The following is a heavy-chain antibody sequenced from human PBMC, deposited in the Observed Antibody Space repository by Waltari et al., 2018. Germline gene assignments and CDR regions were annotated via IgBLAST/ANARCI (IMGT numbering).Heavy chain of an antibody. Sequence: QLVQSGGGLVKPGESLRPSCVASGNSSTIYSSQWVRQTPGRDLEWLAYISPTGNTIYYSASVQGRFAVSRDNSKNTLFLQMDNLSAEDTALYYCACSFGASFYKTFDIWGQGTMVTVSS. CDR1: GNSSTIYS. J-gene: IGHJ3*02. CDR2: ISPTGNTI. D-gene: IGHD3-10*01. V-gene: IGHV3-48*01. CDR3: ACSFGASFYKTFDI.